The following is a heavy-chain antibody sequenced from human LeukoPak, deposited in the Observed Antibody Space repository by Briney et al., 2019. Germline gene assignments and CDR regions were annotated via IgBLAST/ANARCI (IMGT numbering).Heavy chain of an antibody. CDR1: GFTFSSYG. Sequence: PGGSLRLSCAASGFTFSSYGMHWRRQAPGKGLEWVAFIRDEGSNKYYADCVTGRFTISRDNSKNTLYLQMNSLRAEDTAVYYCAKDKSSWSRLGYYYGMDVWGQGTTVTVSS. CDR2: IRDEGSNK. D-gene: IGHD6-13*01. J-gene: IGHJ6*02. CDR3: AKDKSSWSRLGYYYGMDV. V-gene: IGHV3-30*02.